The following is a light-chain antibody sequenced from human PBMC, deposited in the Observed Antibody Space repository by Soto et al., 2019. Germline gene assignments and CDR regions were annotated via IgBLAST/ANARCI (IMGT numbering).Light chain of an antibody. CDR1: SSDVGGYNY. CDR3: SSYTSSTTLV. V-gene: IGLV2-14*01. Sequence: QAVVTQPASVSGSPGQSITISCTGTSSDVGGYNYVSWYQHHPGKAPKLMIYEVSNRPSGVSHRFSGSKSGNTASLTISGLQAEDEADYYCSSYTSSTTLVFGGGTKLTVL. J-gene: IGLJ2*01. CDR2: EVS.